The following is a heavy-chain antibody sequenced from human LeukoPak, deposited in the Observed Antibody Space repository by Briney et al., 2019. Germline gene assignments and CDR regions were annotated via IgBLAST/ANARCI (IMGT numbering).Heavy chain of an antibody. Sequence: GGSLRLSCAASGFTISSYGMSWVRQAPGEGLEWVSSISGSGGSTYYADPVKGRFTISRDSSKNTVYLQMNGLRAEDTAVYYCAKGGNSGRTYYYYYMDVWGKGTTVTVSS. J-gene: IGHJ6*03. CDR3: AKGGNSGRTYYYYYMDV. CDR1: GFTISSYG. D-gene: IGHD6-19*01. CDR2: ISGSGGST. V-gene: IGHV3-23*01.